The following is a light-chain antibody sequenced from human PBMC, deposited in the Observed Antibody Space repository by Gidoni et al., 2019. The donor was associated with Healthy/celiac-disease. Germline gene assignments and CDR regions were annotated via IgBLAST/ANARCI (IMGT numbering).Light chain of an antibody. Sequence: DIVMTQSPDSLAVSLGERATINCKSSQSVLYSSNNKNYLAWYQQKPGQPPKLLIYWASTRESGVPDRFIGSGSGTDFALTIGSLQAEDVAVYYCQQYYSTPLTFGGGTKVELK. J-gene: IGKJ4*01. CDR1: QSVLYSSNNKNY. CDR2: WAS. CDR3: QQYYSTPLT. V-gene: IGKV4-1*01.